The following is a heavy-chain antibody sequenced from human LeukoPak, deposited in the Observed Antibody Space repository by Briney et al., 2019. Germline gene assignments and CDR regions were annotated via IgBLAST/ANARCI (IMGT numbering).Heavy chain of an antibody. Sequence: NPSETLSLTCIVSGGSIRSYDWSWIRQPPGKGLEWIGYISYTGSTNYNPSLKSRVTMSGDTPKNQFSLKLISVTAADTAVYYCVRVGGSPLGALDIWGRGTRVTVSS. CDR2: ISYTGST. J-gene: IGHJ3*02. CDR3: VRVGGSPLGALDI. V-gene: IGHV4-59*01. CDR1: GGSIRSYD. D-gene: IGHD1-14*01.